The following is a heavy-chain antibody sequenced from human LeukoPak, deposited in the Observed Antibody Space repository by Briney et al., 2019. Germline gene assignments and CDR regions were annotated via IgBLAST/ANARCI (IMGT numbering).Heavy chain of an antibody. V-gene: IGHV1-69*13. CDR3: ARGPTYYYDSSGYPAGAFDI. D-gene: IGHD3-22*01. CDR1: GGTFSSYA. CDR2: IIPIFGTA. J-gene: IGHJ3*02. Sequence: SVKVSCKASGGTFSSYAISWVRQAPGQGLEWMGGIIPIFGTANYAQKFQGRVTITADESTSTAYMELSSLRSEDTAVYYCARGPTYYYDSSGYPAGAFDIWGQGTMVTVSS.